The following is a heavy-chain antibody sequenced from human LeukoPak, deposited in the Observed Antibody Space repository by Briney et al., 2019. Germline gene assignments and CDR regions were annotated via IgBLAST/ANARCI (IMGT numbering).Heavy chain of an antibody. Sequence: GGSLRLSCAASGFNFNTYWMHWVRQAPGGGLVWVSRINSDGNYITYADSVKGRFTISRDNAKNTLYLQMNGLRVEDTAVYYCATGVGYRWGQGTLVTVSS. CDR1: GFNFNTYW. CDR3: ATGVGYR. D-gene: IGHD3-3*01. J-gene: IGHJ4*02. CDR2: INSDGNYI. V-gene: IGHV3-74*01.